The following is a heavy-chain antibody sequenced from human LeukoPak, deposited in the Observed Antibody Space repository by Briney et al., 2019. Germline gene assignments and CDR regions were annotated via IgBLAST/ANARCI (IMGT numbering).Heavy chain of an antibody. D-gene: IGHD6-19*01. CDR2: IWDDGSNE. CDR1: GFTFSSYG. J-gene: IGHJ4*02. Sequence: GRSLRLSCAASGFTFSSYGMHWVRQAPGQGLKWVAVIWDDGSNEYYADSVKGRCTISRDNSKNSLFMQMNSLRAEDTSIYYCARDKGGWPRSAFDYWGQGTLVTVSS. V-gene: IGHV3-33*01. CDR3: ARDKGGWPRSAFDY.